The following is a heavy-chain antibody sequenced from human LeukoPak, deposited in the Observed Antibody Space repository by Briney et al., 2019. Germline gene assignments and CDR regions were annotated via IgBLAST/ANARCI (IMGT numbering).Heavy chain of an antibody. CDR1: GFTFSRYS. V-gene: IGHV3-21*01. CDR2: ISRSGTYI. Sequence: PGGSLSLTCAASGFTFSRYSMNWVRQAPGKGLEWVSSISRSGTYIYYADSMKGRFTLSRDNAKNSLYLQMNSLRAEDTAVYYCARVSESEWNFDLWGRGTLVTVSS. CDR3: ARVSESEWNFDL. D-gene: IGHD1-14*01. J-gene: IGHJ2*01.